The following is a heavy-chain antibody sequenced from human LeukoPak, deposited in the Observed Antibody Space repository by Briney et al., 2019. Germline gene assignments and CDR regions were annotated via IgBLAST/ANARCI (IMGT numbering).Heavy chain of an antibody. CDR2: IHSSGST. CDR1: GGSISGYY. J-gene: IGHJ4*02. V-gene: IGHV4-4*07. D-gene: IGHD3-10*01. CDR3: ARENTFGDWGDY. Sequence: SETLSLTCTVSGGSISGYYWSWIRQPAGRGLEWIGRIHSSGSTSYNPSLKSRVNMSVDTSKNQFSLNLSSVTAADTAVYYCARENTFGDWGDYWGQGTLVTVSS.